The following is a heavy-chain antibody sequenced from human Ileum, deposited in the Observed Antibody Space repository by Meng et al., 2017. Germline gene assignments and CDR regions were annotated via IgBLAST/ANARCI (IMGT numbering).Heavy chain of an antibody. CDR3: ARDPAYGAFDM. J-gene: IGHJ3*02. Sequence: VQLGESGGGLVQPWGALRLSCVASRFTFSDFGMTWVRQAPGIGLEMVANINQDGSVKNYVGSVQGRFAISRDNAKNSLYLQLNNLRVEDTAIYYCARDPAYGAFDMWGQGTMVTVSS. CDR2: INQDGSVK. CDR1: RFTFSDFG. V-gene: IGHV3-7*01. D-gene: IGHD1-26*01.